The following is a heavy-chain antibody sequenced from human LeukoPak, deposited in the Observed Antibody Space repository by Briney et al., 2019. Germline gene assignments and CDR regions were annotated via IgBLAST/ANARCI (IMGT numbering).Heavy chain of an antibody. CDR2: IYYSGST. D-gene: IGHD6-13*01. CDR1: GGSISSYY. J-gene: IGHJ4*02. CDR3: ARYSSSWFFDY. V-gene: IGHV4-59*12. Sequence: SETLSLTCTVSGGSISSYYWSWIRQPPGKGLEWIGYIYYSGSTNYNPSLKSRVTISVDTSKNQFSLKLSSVTAADTAVYYCARYSSSWFFDYWGQGTLVTVSS.